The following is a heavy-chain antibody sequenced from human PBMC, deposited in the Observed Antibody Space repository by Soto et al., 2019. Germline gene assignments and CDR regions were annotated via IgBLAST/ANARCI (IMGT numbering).Heavy chain of an antibody. J-gene: IGHJ4*02. D-gene: IGHD6-6*01. CDR1: GGSISSGGYY. Sequence: PSETLSLTCTVSGGSISSGGYYWSWIRQHPGKGLEWIGYIYYSGSTYYNPSLKSRVTISVDKSKNQFSLKLSSVTAADTAVYYCATVNSSSSYGLFHYWGQGTLVTVSS. CDR3: ATVNSSSSYGLFHY. CDR2: IYYSGST. V-gene: IGHV4-31*09.